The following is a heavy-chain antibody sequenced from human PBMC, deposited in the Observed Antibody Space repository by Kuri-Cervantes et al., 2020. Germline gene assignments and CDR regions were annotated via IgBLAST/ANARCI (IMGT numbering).Heavy chain of an antibody. D-gene: IGHD3-10*01. CDR2: ISYDGSNK. CDR1: GFTLSSYA. J-gene: IGHJ6*02. Sequence: GGSLRLSCAASGFTLSSYAMHWVRQAPGKGLEWVAVISYDGSNKYYADSVKGRFTISRDNSKNTLYLQMNSLRAEDTAVYYCAKDRRSEGITYYYGMDVWGQGTTVTVSS. V-gene: IGHV3-30*04. CDR3: AKDRRSEGITYYYGMDV.